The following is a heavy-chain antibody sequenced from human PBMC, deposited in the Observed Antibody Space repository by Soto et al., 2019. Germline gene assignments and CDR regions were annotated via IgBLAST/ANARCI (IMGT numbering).Heavy chain of an antibody. CDR3: ASVLGSRRSGSYPSY. J-gene: IGHJ4*02. CDR1: GFIISDCS. V-gene: IGHV3-48*01. Sequence: EVQLVESGGGLVQPGGPLRLSCAASGFIISDCSMNWVRRAPGKGREGISYISTNNDAIYYADSVKGRFTISRDNAKNSLYLQMNSLRAEDTALYYCASVLGSRRSGSYPSYWGQGTLVTVSS. CDR2: ISTNNDAI. D-gene: IGHD3-10*01.